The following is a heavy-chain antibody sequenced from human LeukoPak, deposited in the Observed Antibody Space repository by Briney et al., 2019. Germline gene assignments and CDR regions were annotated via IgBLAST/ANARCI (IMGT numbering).Heavy chain of an antibody. J-gene: IGHJ5*02. CDR3: ARGFRVATIDWFDP. Sequence: GGSLRLSCAASGFIFRSHGMNWVRQAPGKGLEWVSGISPSGDITYYADSVKGRFTISRDNAKNSLYLQMNSLRAEDTAVYYCARGFRVATIDWFDPWGQGTLVTVSS. CDR2: ISPSGDIT. D-gene: IGHD5-12*01. CDR1: GFIFRSHG. V-gene: IGHV3-23*01.